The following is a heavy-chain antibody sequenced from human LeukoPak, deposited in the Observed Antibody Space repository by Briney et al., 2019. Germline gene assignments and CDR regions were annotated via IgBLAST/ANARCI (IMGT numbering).Heavy chain of an antibody. CDR2: IYYSGST. V-gene: IGHV4-30-4*01. J-gene: IGHJ6*02. D-gene: IGHD6-13*01. CDR1: GGSISSGDYY. Sequence: PSETLSLTCTVSGGSISSGDYYWSWIRQPPGKGLEWIGYIYYSGSTYYNPSLKSRVTISVDTSKNQFSLELSSVTAADTAVYYCARDQRWPYYYGMDVWGQGTTVTVSS. CDR3: ARDQRWPYYYGMDV.